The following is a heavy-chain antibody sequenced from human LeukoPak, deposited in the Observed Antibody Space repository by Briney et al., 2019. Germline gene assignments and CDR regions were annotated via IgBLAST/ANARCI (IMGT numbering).Heavy chain of an antibody. Sequence: GESLKISCKGSGYSFTSYWIGWVRQMPGKGLEWMGIIYPGDSDTRYSPSFQGQVTISADKSISTAYLQWSSLKASDTAMYYCARQRDIVVVPAADYYYYGMDVWGQGTTVTVSS. CDR3: ARQRDIVVVPAADYYYYGMDV. CDR1: GYSFTSYW. V-gene: IGHV5-51*01. D-gene: IGHD2-2*01. J-gene: IGHJ6*02. CDR2: IYPGDSDT.